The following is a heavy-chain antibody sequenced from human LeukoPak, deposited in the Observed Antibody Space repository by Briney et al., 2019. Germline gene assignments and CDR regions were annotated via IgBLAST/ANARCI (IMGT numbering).Heavy chain of an antibody. CDR1: GFTFSHHP. V-gene: IGHV3-30*04. J-gene: IGHJ3*02. D-gene: IGHD3-22*01. CDR2: ISSDGSKK. Sequence: GGSLRLSCAASGFTFSHHPMHWVRQAPGQGLEWVAVISSDGSKKDYSDSVKGRFTISRDNSKNTLHLQMNSLRTEDTAVYYCARGHDSSGYYYHAFDIWGQGTMVTVSS. CDR3: ARGHDSSGYYYHAFDI.